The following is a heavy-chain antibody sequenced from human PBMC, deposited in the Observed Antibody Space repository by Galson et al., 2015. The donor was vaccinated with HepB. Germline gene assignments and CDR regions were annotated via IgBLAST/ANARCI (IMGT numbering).Heavy chain of an antibody. CDR3: AKELYNSDSGTHSWAGGPKKVYYKYGMDV. Sequence: SLRLSCAASGFTFSSYGMCWVRQAPGKGLEWLAFIQYDGSNTYYADSVEGRFTMSRDNPKNTLYLEMNSLRAEDTAVYYCAKELYNSDSGTHSWAGGPKKVYYKYGMDVWGQGTTVTVSS. CDR2: IQYDGSNT. V-gene: IGHV3-30*02. CDR1: GFTFSSYG. J-gene: IGHJ6*02. D-gene: IGHD3-10*01.